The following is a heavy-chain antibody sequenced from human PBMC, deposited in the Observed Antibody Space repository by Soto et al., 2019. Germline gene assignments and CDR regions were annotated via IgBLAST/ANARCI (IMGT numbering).Heavy chain of an antibody. CDR3: ARRRRPTYCGGDCYSWYFDY. V-gene: IGHV4-59*01. J-gene: IGHJ4*02. D-gene: IGHD2-21*01. Sequence: SETLSLTCTVSGGSISSYYWSWIRQPPGKGLEWIGYIYYSGSTNYNPSLKSRVIISVDTSKNQFSLKLSSVTAADTAVYYCARRRRPTYCGGDCYSWYFDYWGQGTLVTVSS. CDR1: GGSISSYY. CDR2: IYYSGST.